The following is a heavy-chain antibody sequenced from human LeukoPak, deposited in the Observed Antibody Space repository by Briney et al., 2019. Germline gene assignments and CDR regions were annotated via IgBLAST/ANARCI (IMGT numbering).Heavy chain of an antibody. CDR3: ARDLARSVAASYYGMDV. CDR1: GGTFSSYT. CDR2: LIPILGIA. Sequence: SVKVSCKASGGTFSSYTISWVRQAPGQGLEWMGRLIPILGIANYAQKFQGRVTITADKSTSTAYMELSSLRSEDTAVYYCARDLARSVAASYYGMDVWGQGTTVTVSS. D-gene: IGHD2-15*01. V-gene: IGHV1-69*04. J-gene: IGHJ6*02.